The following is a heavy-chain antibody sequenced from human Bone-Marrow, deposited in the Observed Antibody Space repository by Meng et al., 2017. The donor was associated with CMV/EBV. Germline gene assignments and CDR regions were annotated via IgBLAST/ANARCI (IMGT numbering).Heavy chain of an antibody. CDR2: ISSSSSYI. Sequence: GESLKISCAASGFTFSTYNMNWVRQAPGKGLEWVSSISSSSSYIYYADSVKGRFTISRDNAKNSLYLQMNSLRAEDTAVYYCARDIASGYDYYYYGMDVWGQGTTVTVSS. J-gene: IGHJ6*02. CDR3: ARDIASGYDYYYYGMDV. V-gene: IGHV3-21*01. CDR1: GFTFSTYN. D-gene: IGHD5-12*01.